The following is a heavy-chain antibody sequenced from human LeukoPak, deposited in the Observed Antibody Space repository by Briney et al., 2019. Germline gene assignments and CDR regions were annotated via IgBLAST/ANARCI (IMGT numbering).Heavy chain of an antibody. V-gene: IGHV3-7*01. Sequence: GGSLRLSCTASGFTFSTYWMTWVRQAPGKGLEWVANINQDGSQKYHVDSVKGRFTISRDNAKNSLHLQMNSLRAEDTAVYYCAKEIWPTVTIPGRTYFDYWGQGTLVTVSS. CDR1: GFTFSTYW. D-gene: IGHD4-17*01. CDR3: AKEIWPTVTIPGRTYFDY. J-gene: IGHJ4*02. CDR2: INQDGSQK.